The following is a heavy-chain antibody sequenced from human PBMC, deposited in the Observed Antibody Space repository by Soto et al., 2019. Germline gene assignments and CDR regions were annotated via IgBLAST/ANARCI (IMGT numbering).Heavy chain of an antibody. D-gene: IGHD6-13*01. J-gene: IGHJ5*02. Sequence: EVQLVESGGGLVKPGGSLRISCVVSGFTFSNAWMSWVRQAPGKGPEWVGRIKSKTDGGTTDYATPVKGRFTISRDDSKNTLYLQMISLKPEDTAVYYCAMSSTTWYGWFDPWGQGTLVAVSS. CDR1: GFTFSNAW. CDR2: IKSKTDGGTT. CDR3: AMSSTTWYGWFDP. V-gene: IGHV3-15*01.